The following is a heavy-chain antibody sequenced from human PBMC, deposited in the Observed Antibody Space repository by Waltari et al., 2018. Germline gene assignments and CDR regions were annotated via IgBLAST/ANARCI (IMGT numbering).Heavy chain of an antibody. CDR2: IYPWDSDT. V-gene: IGHV5-51*01. Sequence: EVQLVQSGAEVKKPGEYLKISCKGSGYRFTSYWIGWVRQMPGKGLEWMGIIYPWDSDTRYSPSFQGQVPISADKSISTAYLPWSSLQASDTAMSYCARQWDYGAYGNWGQGTLVTVSS. D-gene: IGHD4-17*01. CDR1: GYRFTSYW. CDR3: ARQWDYGAYGN. J-gene: IGHJ4*02.